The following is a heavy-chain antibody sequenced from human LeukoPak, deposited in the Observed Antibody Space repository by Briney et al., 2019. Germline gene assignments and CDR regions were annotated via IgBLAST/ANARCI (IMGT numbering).Heavy chain of an antibody. CDR2: INSDGSST. D-gene: IGHD3-10*01. V-gene: IGHV3-74*01. CDR3: AKDSMVRGVLLSGAFDI. J-gene: IGHJ3*02. Sequence: PGGSLRLSCAASGFTFSSYWMHWVRQAPGKGLVWVSRINSDGSSTSYADSVKGRFTISRDNAKNTLYLQMNSLRAEDTAVYYCAKDSMVRGVLLSGAFDIWGQGTMVTVSS. CDR1: GFTFSSYW.